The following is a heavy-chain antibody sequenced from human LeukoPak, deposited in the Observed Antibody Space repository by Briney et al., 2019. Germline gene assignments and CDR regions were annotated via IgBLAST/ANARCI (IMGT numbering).Heavy chain of an antibody. J-gene: IGHJ4*02. Sequence: SETLSLTCTVSGGSISSGGYYWSWIRQHPGKGLEWIGYIYYSGSTYYNPSLKSRVTISVDTSKNQFSLKLSSVTAADTAVYYCARSEPDYYDSSGYYLNYWGQGTLVTVSS. V-gene: IGHV4-31*03. CDR1: GGSISSGGYY. D-gene: IGHD3-22*01. CDR3: ARSEPDYYDSSGYYLNY. CDR2: IYYSGST.